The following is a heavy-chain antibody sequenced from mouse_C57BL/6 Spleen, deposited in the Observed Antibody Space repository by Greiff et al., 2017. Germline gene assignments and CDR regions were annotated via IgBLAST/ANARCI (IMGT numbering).Heavy chain of an antibody. V-gene: IGHV3-6*01. CDR2: ISYDGSN. D-gene: IGHD2-1*01. CDR3: ARDYGNYYWYFDV. J-gene: IGHJ1*03. Sequence: EVKLMESGPGLVKPSQSLSLTCSVTGYSITSGYYWNWLRQFPGNKLEWMGYISYDGSNNYNPSLKNRISITRDTSKNQFFLKLNSVTTEDTATYYCARDYGNYYWYFDVWGTGTTVTVSS. CDR1: GYSITSGYY.